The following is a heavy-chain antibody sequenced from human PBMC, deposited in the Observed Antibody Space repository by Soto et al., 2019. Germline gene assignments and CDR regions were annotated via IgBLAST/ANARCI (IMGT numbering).Heavy chain of an antibody. V-gene: IGHV3-30-3*01. J-gene: IGHJ4*02. CDR2: ILHDGNNK. D-gene: IGHD1-26*01. Sequence: QVQLVESGGDVVQPGRSLRLSCAASGFTFSNYIMHWVRQAPGKGLEWVAMILHDGNNKYYADSVKGRFTISRDNSKNTLHLQMNSLRTEDTAIYYCARDDEDGSYCDLGYWGQGTLVTVSS. CDR3: ARDDEDGSYCDLGY. CDR1: GFTFSNYI.